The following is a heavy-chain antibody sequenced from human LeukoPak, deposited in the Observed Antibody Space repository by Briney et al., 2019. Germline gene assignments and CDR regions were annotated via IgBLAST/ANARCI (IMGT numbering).Heavy chain of an antibody. CDR3: ASGSYFDP. J-gene: IGHJ5*02. CDR2: IYHSGST. Sequence: SETLSLTCTVSGYSISSGYYWGWIRQPPGKGLEWVGSIYHSGSTYYNPSLKSRVTISVDTSKNQFSLQLNSVTPEDTAVYYCASGSYFDPWGRGTLVTVSS. V-gene: IGHV4-38-2*02. CDR1: GYSISSGYY.